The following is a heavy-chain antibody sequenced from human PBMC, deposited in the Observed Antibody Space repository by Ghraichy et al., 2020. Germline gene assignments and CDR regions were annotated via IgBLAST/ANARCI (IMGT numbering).Heavy chain of an antibody. CDR3: ARWLVAATPKLYYYYGMDV. CDR1: GYTFTSYG. D-gene: IGHD2-15*01. Sequence: ASVKVSCKASGYTFTSYGISWVRQAPGQGLEWMGWISAYNGNTNYAQKLQGRVTMTTDTSTSTAYMELRSLRSDDTAVYYCARWLVAATPKLYYYYGMDVWGQGTTVTVSS. J-gene: IGHJ6*02. CDR2: ISAYNGNT. V-gene: IGHV1-18*01.